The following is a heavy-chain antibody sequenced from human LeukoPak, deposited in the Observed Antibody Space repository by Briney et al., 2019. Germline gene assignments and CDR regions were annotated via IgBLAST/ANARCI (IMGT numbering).Heavy chain of an antibody. J-gene: IGHJ4*02. D-gene: IGHD1-26*01. CDR3: AREGSGSHRGHFDY. CDR1: GFTFTKYA. Sequence: PGGSLRLSCAASGFTFTKYALNWVRQAPGKGLEWVSSITSSGSYIYYTDSVQGRFTISRDNAENSLYLQMNSLRADDTAVYYCAREGSGSHRGHFDYWGQGTLVTVSS. CDR2: ITSSGSYI. V-gene: IGHV3-21*01.